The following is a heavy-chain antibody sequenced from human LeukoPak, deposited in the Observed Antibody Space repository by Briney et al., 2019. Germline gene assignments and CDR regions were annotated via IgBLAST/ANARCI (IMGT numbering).Heavy chain of an antibody. D-gene: IGHD6-13*01. CDR1: GYSISSGYY. Sequence: SETLSLTCTVSGYSISSGYYWGWSRPPPGKGLEGIGSIYHSGSTYYHPSLKSRVTISVDTSKTQFSLKLSSVTAADTAVYYCARIYGYSSSDYWGQGTLVTVSS. V-gene: IGHV4-38-2*02. J-gene: IGHJ4*02. CDR2: IYHSGST. CDR3: ARIYGYSSSDY.